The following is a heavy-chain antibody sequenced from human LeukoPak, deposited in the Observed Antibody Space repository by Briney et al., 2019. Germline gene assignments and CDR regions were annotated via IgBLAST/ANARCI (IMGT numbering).Heavy chain of an antibody. Sequence: SKTLSLTCTVSGGSISSGDYYWSWIRQPPGKGLEWIGYIYYSGSTYYNPSLKSRVTISVDTSKNQFSLKLSSVTAADTAVYYCASSYYDILTGSNEDAFDIWGQGTMVTVSS. CDR3: ASSYYDILTGSNEDAFDI. CDR2: IYYSGST. J-gene: IGHJ3*02. D-gene: IGHD3-9*01. CDR1: GGSISSGDYY. V-gene: IGHV4-30-4*08.